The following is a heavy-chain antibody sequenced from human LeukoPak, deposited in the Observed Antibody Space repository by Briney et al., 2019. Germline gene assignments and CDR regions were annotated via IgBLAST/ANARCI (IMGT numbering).Heavy chain of an antibody. D-gene: IGHD2-15*01. CDR2: IYPGDSDT. Sequence: GESLKISCKGSGYSFTSYWIGWVRQMPGKGLEWMGIIYPGDSDTRYSPSFQGQVTISADKSISTAYLQWSSLKASDTAMYYCARRGRGCSGGSCSQTPFDYWGQGTLVTVSS. CDR1: GYSFTSYW. CDR3: ARRGRGCSGGSCSQTPFDY. J-gene: IGHJ4*02. V-gene: IGHV5-51*01.